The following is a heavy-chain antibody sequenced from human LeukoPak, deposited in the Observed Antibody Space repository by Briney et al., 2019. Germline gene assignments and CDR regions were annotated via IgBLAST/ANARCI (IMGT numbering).Heavy chain of an antibody. D-gene: IGHD3-10*01. CDR2: ISGSGGST. CDR1: GFTFSSYA. Sequence: GGSLRLSCAASGFTFSSYAMSWVRQAPGKGPEWVSAISGSGGSTYYADSVKGRFTISRDNSKNALYLQMNSLRAEDTAVYYCAKAHATGLGELFAYWGQGTLVTVSS. J-gene: IGHJ4*02. V-gene: IGHV3-23*01. CDR3: AKAHATGLGELFAY.